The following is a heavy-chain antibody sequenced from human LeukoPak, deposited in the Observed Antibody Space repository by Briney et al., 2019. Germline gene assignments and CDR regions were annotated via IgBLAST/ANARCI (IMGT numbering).Heavy chain of an antibody. J-gene: IGHJ4*02. V-gene: IGHV1-8*01. Sequence: ASVKVSCKASGYTFTSYDINWVRQATGQGLEWMGWMNPNSGNTGYAQKFQGRVTMTRNTSISTAYMELSSLRSEDTAVYYCARVRYCSGGSCCFPFDYWGQGTLVTVSS. CDR3: ARVRYCSGGSCCFPFDY. CDR1: GYTFTSYD. D-gene: IGHD2-15*01. CDR2: MNPNSGNT.